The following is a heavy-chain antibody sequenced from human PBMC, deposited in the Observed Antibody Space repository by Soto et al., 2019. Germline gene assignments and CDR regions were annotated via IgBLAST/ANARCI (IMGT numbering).Heavy chain of an antibody. V-gene: IGHV1-18*04. CDR2: ISAYNGNT. CDR1: GYTFTSYG. Sequence: QVQLVQSGAEVKKPGASVKVSCKASGYTFTSYGISWVRQAPGQGLEWMGWISAYNGNTNYAQKLQGRVTMTTDTSTSTAYMELRSLRSDDTAVYYCARSVGGDSSGYYSTASWFDPWGQGTLVTVSS. J-gene: IGHJ5*02. D-gene: IGHD3-22*01. CDR3: ARSVGGDSSGYYSTASWFDP.